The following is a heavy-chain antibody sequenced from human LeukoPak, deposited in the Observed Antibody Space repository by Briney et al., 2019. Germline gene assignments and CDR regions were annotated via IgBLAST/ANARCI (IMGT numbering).Heavy chain of an antibody. D-gene: IGHD6-6*01. CDR1: GGSISSYY. J-gene: IGHJ3*02. V-gene: IGHV4-4*08. CDR2: IYNSGTI. CDR3: AREPLTRGAARQMGAFDI. Sequence: SETLSLTCTVSGGSISSYYWSWIRQPAGKGLEWIGYIYNSGTINYNPSLKSRVTISVDTSKNQFSLKLSSVTAADTAVYYCAREPLTRGAARQMGAFDIWGQGTMVTVSS.